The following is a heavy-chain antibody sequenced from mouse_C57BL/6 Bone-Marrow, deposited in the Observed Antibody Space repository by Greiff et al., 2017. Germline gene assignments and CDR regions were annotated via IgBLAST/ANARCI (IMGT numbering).Heavy chain of an antibody. V-gene: IGHV1-26*01. Sequence: VHVKQSGPELVKPGASVKISCKASGYTFTDYYMNWVKQSHGKSLEWIGDINPNNGGTSYNQKFKGKATLTVDKSSSTAYMELRSLTSEDSAVYYCARINGSSRSDVWGTGTTVTVSS. CDR1: GYTFTDYY. J-gene: IGHJ1*03. CDR2: INPNNGGT. CDR3: ARINGSSRSDV. D-gene: IGHD1-1*01.